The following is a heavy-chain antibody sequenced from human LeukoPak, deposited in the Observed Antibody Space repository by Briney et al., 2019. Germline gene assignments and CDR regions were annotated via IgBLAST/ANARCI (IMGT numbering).Heavy chain of an antibody. CDR1: GYTFTSYD. CDR2: MNPNSGNT. V-gene: IGHV1-8*01. CDR3: ARQVLLWFGETHYGMDV. Sequence: ASVKVSCKASGYTFTSYDINWVRQATGQGLEWMGWMNPNSGNTGYAQKFQGRVTMTRNTSISTAYMELSSLRSEDTAVYYCARQVLLWFGETHYGMDVWGQGTTVTVSS. J-gene: IGHJ6*02. D-gene: IGHD3-10*01.